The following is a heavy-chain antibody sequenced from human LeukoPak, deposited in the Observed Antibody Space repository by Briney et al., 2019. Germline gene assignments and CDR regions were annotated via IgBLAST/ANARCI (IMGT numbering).Heavy chain of an antibody. J-gene: IGHJ4*02. D-gene: IGHD3-22*01. CDR1: GGSISSYY. CDR3: ARVHYYDSLNPLYYFDY. Sequence: SETLSLTCTVSGGSISSYYWSWIRQPPEKGLEWIGYIYYSGSTNYNPSLKSRVTISVDTPKNQFSLKLSSVTAADTAVYYCARVHYYDSLNPLYYFDYWGQGTLVTVSS. CDR2: IYYSGST. V-gene: IGHV4-59*01.